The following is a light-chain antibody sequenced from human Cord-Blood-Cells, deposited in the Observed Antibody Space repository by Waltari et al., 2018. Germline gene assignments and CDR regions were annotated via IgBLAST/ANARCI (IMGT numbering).Light chain of an antibody. Sequence: QSALTQPRSGSGSPGQSVTISCTGTSSDVGGYNYVSWYQQHPGKAPKLMIYDVSKRPSGVPDRFSGSKSGNTAPLTISGLQAEDEADYYCCSYAGSYTLVFGGGTKLTVL. CDR2: DVS. CDR3: CSYAGSYTLV. J-gene: IGLJ2*01. V-gene: IGLV2-11*01. CDR1: SSDVGGYNY.